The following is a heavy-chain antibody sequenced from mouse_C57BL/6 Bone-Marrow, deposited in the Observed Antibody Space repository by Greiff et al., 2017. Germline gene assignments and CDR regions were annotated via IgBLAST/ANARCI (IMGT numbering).Heavy chain of an antibody. CDR3: ARYYGNQEGYFDV. CDR1: GYTFTSYG. CDR2: IYPRSGNT. Sequence: VQLQQSGAELARPGASVKLSCKASGYTFTSYGISWVKQRTGQGLEWIGEIYPRSGNTYYNEKFKGKATLTADKSSSTAYMELRSLTSEDSAVYFCARYYGNQEGYFDVWGTGTTVTASS. V-gene: IGHV1-81*01. D-gene: IGHD2-1*01. J-gene: IGHJ1*03.